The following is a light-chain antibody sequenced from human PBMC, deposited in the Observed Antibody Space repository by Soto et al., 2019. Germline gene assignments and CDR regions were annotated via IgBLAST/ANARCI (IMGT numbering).Light chain of an antibody. V-gene: IGLV2-14*03. J-gene: IGLJ3*02. Sequence: QSVLTQPASVSGSPGQSITISCTGTTSDIGDSKYVSWYQQHPGKAPKLMIYDVSNRPSGVSNRFSGSKSGTTASLTISGLPAEDEADYYCSSYTSSGTVLFGGGTKLTVL. CDR2: DVS. CDR1: TSDIGDSKY. CDR3: SSYTSSGTVL.